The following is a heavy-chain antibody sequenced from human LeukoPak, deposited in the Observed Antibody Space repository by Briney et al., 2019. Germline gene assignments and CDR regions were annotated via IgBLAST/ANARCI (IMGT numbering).Heavy chain of an antibody. CDR3: ARGTRSRITIFGVVIKRWFDP. Sequence: ASVKVSCKASGYTFTSYGISWVRQATGQGLEWMGWMNPNSGNTGYAQKFQGRVTMTRNTSISTAYMELSSLRSEDTAVYYCARGTRSRITIFGVVIKRWFDPWGQGTLVTVSS. CDR1: GYTFTSYG. D-gene: IGHD3-3*01. CDR2: MNPNSGNT. V-gene: IGHV1-8*02. J-gene: IGHJ5*02.